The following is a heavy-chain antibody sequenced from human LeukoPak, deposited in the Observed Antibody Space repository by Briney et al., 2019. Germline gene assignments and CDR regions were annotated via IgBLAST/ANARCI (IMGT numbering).Heavy chain of an antibody. Sequence: GGSLRLSCAASGFTFSNAWMSWVRQAPGKGLEWVSTISNSGDRTYYADSVKGRFTISRDNSKNTLYLQMNSLRTEDTAVYYCAKDFAPRGGSYFPGFDYWGQGTLVIVSS. D-gene: IGHD1-26*01. J-gene: IGHJ4*02. CDR3: AKDFAPRGGSYFPGFDY. CDR1: GFTFSNAW. CDR2: ISNSGDRT. V-gene: IGHV3-23*01.